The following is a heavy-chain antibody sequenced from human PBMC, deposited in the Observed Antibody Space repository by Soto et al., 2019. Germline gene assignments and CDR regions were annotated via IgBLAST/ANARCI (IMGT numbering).Heavy chain of an antibody. CDR2: IIPIFGTA. CDR1: GGTFSSYS. CDR3: ARDRRRHSGGIAC. J-gene: IGHJ4*01. V-gene: IGHV1-69*19. Sequence: QVQLVKSGAEVKKPGSSVKVSCKASGGTFSSYSINWVRQAPGQGLEWMVEIIPIFGTANYAQKFQGRVTITADDSTSTAYMERSSLRAEAAAVYYFARDRRRHSGGIACWGHGTLVTVS. D-gene: IGHD3-16*01.